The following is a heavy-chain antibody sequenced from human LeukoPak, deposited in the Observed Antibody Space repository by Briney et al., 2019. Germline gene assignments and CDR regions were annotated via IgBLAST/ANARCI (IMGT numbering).Heavy chain of an antibody. CDR1: GFTFSSYA. V-gene: IGHV3-23*01. Sequence: GGSLRLSCAASGFTFSSYAMSWVRQAPGKGLEWVSAISGSGGSTYYADSVKGRFTISRDNSKNTLYLQMNSLRAEDTAAYYCAKDVVYSSSFPDFDYWGQGTLVTVSS. J-gene: IGHJ4*02. D-gene: IGHD6-13*01. CDR3: AKDVVYSSSFPDFDY. CDR2: ISGSGGST.